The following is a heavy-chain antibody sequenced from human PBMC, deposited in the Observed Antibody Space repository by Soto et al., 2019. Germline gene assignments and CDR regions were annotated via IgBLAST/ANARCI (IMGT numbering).Heavy chain of an antibody. Sequence: PGWSLRLACAASVFTFSSYSMNWVRQAPGKGLEWVSSISSSSSYIYYADSVKGRFTISRDNAKNSLYLQMNSLRAEDTAVYYCARDELLSYYYGMDVWGQGTTVTVSS. D-gene: IGHD2-15*01. J-gene: IGHJ6*02. CDR3: ARDELLSYYYGMDV. CDR1: VFTFSSYS. CDR2: ISSSSSYI. V-gene: IGHV3-21*01.